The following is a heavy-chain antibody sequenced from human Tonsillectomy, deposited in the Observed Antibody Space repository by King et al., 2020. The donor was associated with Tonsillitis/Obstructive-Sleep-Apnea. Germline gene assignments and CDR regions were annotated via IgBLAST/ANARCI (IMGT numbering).Heavy chain of an antibody. CDR2: MSYDGSRI. J-gene: IGHJ4*02. CDR3: ARGENYGGTFSF. CDR1: RFTISAYT. D-gene: IGHD4-23*01. Sequence: VQLVESGGGVVQPGRSLRLSCAASRFTISAYTMHWVRQAPGKGLEWVAVMSYDGSRIYYADSVQGRFTFSRDNPKNTVYLQMNSLRAEDTALYYCARGENYGGTFSFWGQGTLVTVSS. V-gene: IGHV3-30*04.